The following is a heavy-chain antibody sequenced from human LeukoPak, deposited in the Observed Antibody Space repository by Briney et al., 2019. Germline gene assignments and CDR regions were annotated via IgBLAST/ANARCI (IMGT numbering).Heavy chain of an antibody. CDR2: ISAYNGNT. CDR1: GYTFTSYG. D-gene: IGHD6-13*01. J-gene: IGHJ6*03. Sequence: ASVKVSCKASGYTFTSYGISWVRQAPGQGLEWMGWISAYNGNTNYAQKLQGRVTMTTDTSTSTAYMELRSLRSDDTAVYYCARAAAGTHYYYYYYMDVWGKGTTVTVSS. CDR3: ARAAAGTHYYYYYYMDV. V-gene: IGHV1-18*01.